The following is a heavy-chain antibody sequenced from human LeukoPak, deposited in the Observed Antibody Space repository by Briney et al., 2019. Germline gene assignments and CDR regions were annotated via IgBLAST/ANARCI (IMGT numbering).Heavy chain of an antibody. Sequence: GRSLRLSCAASGFAFSSYGMHWVRQAPGKGLEWVAVIWYDGSNKYYADSVKGRFTISRDNSKNTLYLQLNSLRAEDTAVYYCAKGPQGDWGQGALVTVSS. J-gene: IGHJ4*02. CDR3: AKGPQGD. D-gene: IGHD3-16*01. V-gene: IGHV3-33*06. CDR1: GFAFSSYG. CDR2: IWYDGSNK.